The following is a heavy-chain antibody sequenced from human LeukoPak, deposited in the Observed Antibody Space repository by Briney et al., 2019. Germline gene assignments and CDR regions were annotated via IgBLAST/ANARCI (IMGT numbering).Heavy chain of an antibody. CDR1: GFTFSSYE. Sequence: GGSLRLSCAASGFTFSSYEMNWVRQAPGKGLEWVSYISGSGNTIYYADSVKGRFTISRDNAENSLYLQMNSLRVEDTAVYYCARGGSVLRYFDWLGRQNYFDYWGQGTLVTVSS. CDR3: ARGGSVLRYFDWLGRQNYFDY. D-gene: IGHD3-9*01. J-gene: IGHJ4*02. CDR2: ISGSGNTI. V-gene: IGHV3-48*03.